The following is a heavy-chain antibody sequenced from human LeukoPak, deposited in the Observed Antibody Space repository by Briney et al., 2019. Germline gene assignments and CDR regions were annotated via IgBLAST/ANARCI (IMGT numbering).Heavy chain of an antibody. D-gene: IGHD4-17*01. J-gene: IGHJ4*02. V-gene: IGHV4-34*01. CDR2: INHSGST. Sequence: SETLSLTCAVYGGSFSGDYWSWIRQPPGKGLEWIGEINHSGSTNYNPSLKSRVTISVDTSKNQFSLKLSSVTAADTAVYYCARGDYGEDYWGQGTLVTVSS. CDR1: GGSFSGDY. CDR3: ARGDYGEDY.